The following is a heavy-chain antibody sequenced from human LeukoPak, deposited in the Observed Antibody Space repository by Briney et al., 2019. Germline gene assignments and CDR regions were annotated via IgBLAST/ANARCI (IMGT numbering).Heavy chain of an antibody. D-gene: IGHD1-26*01. J-gene: IGHJ4*02. V-gene: IGHV3-21*01. CDR1: GFTFSSYS. CDR3: AREYSGSYYPFDY. CDR2: ISSSSSYI. Sequence: PGGSLRLSCAAPGFTFSSYSMNWVRQAPGKGLEWVSSISSSSSYIYYADSVKGRFTISRDNAKNSLYLQMNSLRAEDTAVYYCAREYSGSYYPFDYWGQGTLVTVSS.